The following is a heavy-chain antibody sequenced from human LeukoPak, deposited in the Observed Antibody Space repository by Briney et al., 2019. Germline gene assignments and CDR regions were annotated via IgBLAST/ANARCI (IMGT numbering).Heavy chain of an antibody. D-gene: IGHD5-18*01. J-gene: IGHJ4*02. V-gene: IGHV1-2*02. CDR2: INPNSGGT. Sequence: ASVKVSCKASGYTFTGYYMHWVQQAPGQGLEWMGWINPNSGGTNYAQKFQGRVTMTRDTSISTAYMELSRLRAEDTAVYYCARDPRGYSYYDYWGQGTLVTVSS. CDR3: ARDPRGYSYYDY. CDR1: GYTFTGYY.